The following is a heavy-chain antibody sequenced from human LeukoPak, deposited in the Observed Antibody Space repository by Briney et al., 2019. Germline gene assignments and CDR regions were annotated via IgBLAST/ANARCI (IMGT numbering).Heavy chain of an antibody. CDR3: ARRSQAGGTGIGY. CDR2: MNPNSGNT. V-gene: IGHV1-8*01. D-gene: IGHD6-19*01. CDR1: GYTFTSYD. Sequence: ASVTVSCKASGYTFTSYDIHWVRQATGQGLAWVGWMNPNSGNTGSAQKFQGRLTMTRNTSISTACMELSSLRSEDTAVYYCARRSQAGGTGIGYWGQGTLVTVSS. J-gene: IGHJ4*02.